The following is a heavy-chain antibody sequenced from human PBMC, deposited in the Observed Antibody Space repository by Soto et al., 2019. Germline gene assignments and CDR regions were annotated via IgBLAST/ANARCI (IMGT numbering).Heavy chain of an antibody. J-gene: IGHJ4*02. CDR2: IYYSGST. CDR1: GGSISSYY. CDR3: ARDSKRGYSGYDKLDY. Sequence: SETLSLTCTVSGGSISSYYWSWIRQPPGKGLEWIGYIYYSGSTNSNPSLKSRVTISVDTSKNQFSLKLSSVTAADTAVYYCARDSKRGYSGYDKLDYWGQGTLVPSP. V-gene: IGHV4-59*01. D-gene: IGHD5-12*01.